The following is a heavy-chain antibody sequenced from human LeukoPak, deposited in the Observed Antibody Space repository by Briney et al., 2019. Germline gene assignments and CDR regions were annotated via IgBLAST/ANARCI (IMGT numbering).Heavy chain of an antibody. Sequence: GGSLRLSCAASGFTFSSYSMNWVRQAPGKGLEWVSSISSSSSYIYYADSMKGRFTISRDNAKNSLYLQMNSLRAEDTAVYYCARPLVYYDSSGYYPLDYWGQGTLVTVSS. J-gene: IGHJ4*02. CDR1: GFTFSSYS. CDR2: ISSSSSYI. D-gene: IGHD3-22*01. V-gene: IGHV3-21*01. CDR3: ARPLVYYDSSGYYPLDY.